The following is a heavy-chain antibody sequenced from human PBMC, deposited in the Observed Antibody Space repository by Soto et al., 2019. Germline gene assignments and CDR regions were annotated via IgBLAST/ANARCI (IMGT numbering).Heavy chain of an antibody. V-gene: IGHV4-59*01. CDR3: ARTRRGLDSPLGWFDP. Sequence: QVQLQESGPGLVKPSETLSLTCTVSGGSISSYYWSWIRQPPGKGLEWIGYIYYSGSTNYNPSLKSRVTISVDTSKNQFSLKLSSVTAADTAVYYCARTRRGLDSPLGWFDPWGQGTLVTVSS. CDR2: IYYSGST. D-gene: IGHD3-16*01. CDR1: GGSISSYY. J-gene: IGHJ5*02.